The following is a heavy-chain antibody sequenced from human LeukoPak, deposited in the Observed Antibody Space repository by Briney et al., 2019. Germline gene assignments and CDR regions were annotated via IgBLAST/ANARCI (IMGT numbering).Heavy chain of an antibody. V-gene: IGHV1-69*02. CDR1: GDTFSSYT. J-gene: IGHJ4*02. Sequence: SVKVSCKASGDTFSSYTISWVRQAPGQGLEWMGRIIPILGIANYAQKFQGRVTITADKSTSTAYMELSSLRSEDTAVYYCARGSFPDVGALLFDYWGQGTPVTVSS. CDR3: ARGSFPDVGALLFDY. CDR2: IIPILGIA. D-gene: IGHD1-26*01.